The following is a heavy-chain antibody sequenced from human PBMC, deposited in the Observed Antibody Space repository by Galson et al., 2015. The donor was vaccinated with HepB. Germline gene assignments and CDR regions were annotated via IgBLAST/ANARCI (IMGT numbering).Heavy chain of an antibody. J-gene: IGHJ6*02. D-gene: IGHD3-22*01. V-gene: IGHV3-15*01. Sequence: SLRLSCAASGFTFSNAWMSWVRQAPGKGLEWVGRIKGKTDGGTTDYAAPVKGRFTISRDDSKNTLYLQMNSLKTEDTAVYYCTTEPRSSGYYYYYGMDVWGQGTTVTVSS. CDR1: GFTFSNAW. CDR2: IKGKTDGGTT. CDR3: TTEPRSSGYYYYYGMDV.